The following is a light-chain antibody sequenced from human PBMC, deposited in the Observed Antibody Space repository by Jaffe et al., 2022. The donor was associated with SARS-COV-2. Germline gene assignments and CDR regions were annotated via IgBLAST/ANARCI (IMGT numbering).Light chain of an antibody. V-gene: IGKV1-39*01. J-gene: IGKJ3*01. CDR1: LSISSH. CDR2: AAS. CDR3: QQGYSIPFT. Sequence: DIQMTQSPSSLSASVGDRVTITCRASLSISSHLNWFQHKPGKAPKLLISAASSLQSGVPSRFSGSGSGTDFTLTISSLQPEDFATYYCQQGYSIPFTFGPGTKVDIK.